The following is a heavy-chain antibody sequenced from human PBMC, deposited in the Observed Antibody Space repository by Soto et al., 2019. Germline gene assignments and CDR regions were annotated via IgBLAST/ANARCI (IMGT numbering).Heavy chain of an antibody. V-gene: IGHV1-69*13. D-gene: IGHD2-2*01. CDR2: IIPIFGTA. CDR3: MRYCSSTSCYQPYFDF. CDR1: GGTFSSNA. J-gene: IGHJ4*02. Sequence: GASVKVSCKACGGTFSSNAISWVRQAPGQGLEWMGGIIPIFGTANYAQKFQGRVTITADESTSTAYMELSSLRSEDTAVYYCMRYCSSTSCYQPYFDFWGQGTLVTVSS.